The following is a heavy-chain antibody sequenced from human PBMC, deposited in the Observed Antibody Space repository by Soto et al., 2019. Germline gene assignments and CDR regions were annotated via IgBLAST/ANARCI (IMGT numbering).Heavy chain of an antibody. D-gene: IGHD3-22*01. J-gene: IGHJ3*02. CDR3: AKDEVGFMIVVVGAFDI. V-gene: IGHV3-23*01. Sequence: GGSLRLSCAASGFTFSSYAMSWVRQAPGKGLEWVSAISGSGGSTYYADSVKGRFTISRDNSKNTLYLQMNSLRAEDTAVYYCAKDEVGFMIVVVGAFDIWGQGTMVTVSS. CDR2: ISGSGGST. CDR1: GFTFSSYA.